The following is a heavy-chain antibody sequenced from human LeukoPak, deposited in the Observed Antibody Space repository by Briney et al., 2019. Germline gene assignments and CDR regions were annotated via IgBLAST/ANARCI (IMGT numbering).Heavy chain of an antibody. CDR3: AKYWRYATYYYYMDV. CDR2: ISGGGVST. Sequence: AGGSLRLSCAAPGFTFSSYGVSWVRQAPGKGLEWVSAISGGGVSTYYADSVKGRFTISRDNSKNTLYLQMKSLRDEDTAVYYCAKYWRYATYYYYMDVWGKGTTVTVSS. J-gene: IGHJ6*03. CDR1: GFTFSSYG. V-gene: IGHV3-23*01. D-gene: IGHD2-15*01.